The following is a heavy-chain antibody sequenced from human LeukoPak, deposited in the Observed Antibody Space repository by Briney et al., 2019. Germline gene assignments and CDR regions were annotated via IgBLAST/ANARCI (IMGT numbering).Heavy chain of an antibody. Sequence: GGSLRLSCAASGFTVSNSGMNWVRQAPGKGLEWVSAIGGSGDNTYYADSVKGRFTISRDNSKNTLYLQMNSLRAEDTAVYYCAKDLTGVPYSSRAPGWFDPWGQGTLVTVSS. V-gene: IGHV3-23*01. D-gene: IGHD6-13*01. CDR3: AKDLTGVPYSSRAPGWFDP. J-gene: IGHJ5*02. CDR1: GFTVSNSG. CDR2: IGGSGDNT.